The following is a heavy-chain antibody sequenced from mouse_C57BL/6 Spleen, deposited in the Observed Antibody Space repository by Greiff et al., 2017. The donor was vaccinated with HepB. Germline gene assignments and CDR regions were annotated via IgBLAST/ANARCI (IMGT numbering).Heavy chain of an antibody. CDR2: ISGGGGNT. Sequence: EVKVVESGGGLVKPGGSLKLSCAASGFTFSSYTMSWVRQTPEKRLEWVATISGGGGNTYYPDSVKGRFTISRDNAKNTLYLQMSSLRSEDTALYYCARTELWYFDVWGTGTTVTVSS. CDR1: GFTFSSYT. CDR3: ARTELWYFDV. V-gene: IGHV5-9*01. J-gene: IGHJ1*03.